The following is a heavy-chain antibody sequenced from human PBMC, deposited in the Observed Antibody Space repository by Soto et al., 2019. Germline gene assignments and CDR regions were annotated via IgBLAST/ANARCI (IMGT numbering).Heavy chain of an antibody. D-gene: IGHD4-4*01. CDR1: GGSFSGYY. CDR3: AREFRVTTYYYYGMDV. CDR2: INHSGST. V-gene: IGHV4-34*01. Sequence: SETLSLTCAVYGGSFSGYYWSWIRQPPGKGLEWIGEINHSGSTNYNPSLKSRVTISVDTSKNQFSLKLSSVTAADTAVYYCAREFRVTTYYYYGMDVWGQGTTVTVSS. J-gene: IGHJ6*02.